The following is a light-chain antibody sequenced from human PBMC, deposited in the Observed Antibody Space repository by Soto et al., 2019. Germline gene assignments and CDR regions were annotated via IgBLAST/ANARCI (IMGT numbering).Light chain of an antibody. CDR2: EVS. CDR3: SSYTSSSTLE. J-gene: IGLJ2*01. Sequence: QSALTQPASVSGSPGQSITISCTGTSSDVCGYNYVSWYQQHPGKAPKLMIYEVSNRPSGVSNRFSGSKSGNTASLTISGLQAEDEADYYCSSYTSSSTLEFGGGTKLTVL. CDR1: SSDVCGYNY. V-gene: IGLV2-14*01.